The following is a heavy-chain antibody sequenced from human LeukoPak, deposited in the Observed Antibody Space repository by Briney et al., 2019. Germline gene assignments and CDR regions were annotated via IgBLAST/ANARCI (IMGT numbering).Heavy chain of an antibody. D-gene: IGHD2-2*01. CDR1: GFTFSSYA. V-gene: IGHV3-30-3*01. Sequence: GGSLRLSCAASGFTFSSYAMHWVRQAPGKGLEWVAVISYDGSNKYYADSVKGRFTISRDNSKNTLYLQMNSLRAEDTAVYYCARAPLGGIVVVPAVTVDYWGQGTLVTVSS. CDR3: ARAPLGGIVVVPAVTVDY. CDR2: ISYDGSNK. J-gene: IGHJ4*02.